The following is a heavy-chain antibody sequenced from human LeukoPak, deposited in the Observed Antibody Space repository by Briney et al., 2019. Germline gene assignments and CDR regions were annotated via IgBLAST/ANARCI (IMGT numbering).Heavy chain of an antibody. CDR3: ARAISGGSWEV. V-gene: IGHV3-48*01. CDR2: ISSSSSTI. J-gene: IGHJ4*02. D-gene: IGHD2-15*01. CDR1: GFTFSSYS. Sequence: PGGSLRLSCAASGFTFSSYSMNWVRQAPGKGLEWVSYISSSSSTIYYADSVKGRFTISRDNAKNSLYLQMSSLRAEDTAVYYCARAISGGSWEVWGQGTLVTVSS.